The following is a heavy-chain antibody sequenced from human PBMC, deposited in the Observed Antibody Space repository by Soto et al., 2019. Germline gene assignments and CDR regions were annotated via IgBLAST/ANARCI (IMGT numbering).Heavy chain of an antibody. CDR2: ISAYNGNT. D-gene: IGHD6-19*01. Sequence: ASVKVSCKGAGYTFTSYGISWVRHAPGQGLEWMGWISAYNGNTNYAQKLQGRVTMTTDTSTSTAYMELRSLRSDDTAVYYCARALAVAGTAFVTKDYWGQGTLVTVSS. CDR1: GYTFTSYG. V-gene: IGHV1-18*01. CDR3: ARALAVAGTAFVTKDY. J-gene: IGHJ4*02.